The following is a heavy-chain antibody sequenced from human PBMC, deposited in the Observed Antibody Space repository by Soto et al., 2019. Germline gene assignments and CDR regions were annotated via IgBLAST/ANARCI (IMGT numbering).Heavy chain of an antibody. Sequence: GGSLRLSCAASGFTFSSYAMSWVRQAPGKGLEWVSAISGSGGSTYYADSVKGRFTISRDNSKNTLYLQMNSLRAEDTAVYYCANLEDYDFWSGLIPDYWGQGTLVTVSS. CDR1: GFTFSSYA. V-gene: IGHV3-23*01. D-gene: IGHD3-3*01. J-gene: IGHJ4*02. CDR2: ISGSGGST. CDR3: ANLEDYDFWSGLIPDY.